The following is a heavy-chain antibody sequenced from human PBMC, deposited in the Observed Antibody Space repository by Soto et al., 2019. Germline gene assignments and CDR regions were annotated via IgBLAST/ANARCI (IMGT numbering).Heavy chain of an antibody. CDR1: GFTFSSYS. V-gene: IGHV3-21*01. D-gene: IGHD1-26*01. CDR2: ISSSSSYI. Sequence: EVQLVESGGGLVTPGGSLRLSCAASGFTFSSYSMNCVRQAPGKGLEWVSSISSSSSYIYYADSVKGRFTISRATAKNSLYLQMNSLRAEDTAVYYCARGGSYSTTTCDYWGQGTLVTVSS. CDR3: ARGGSYSTTTCDY. J-gene: IGHJ4*02.